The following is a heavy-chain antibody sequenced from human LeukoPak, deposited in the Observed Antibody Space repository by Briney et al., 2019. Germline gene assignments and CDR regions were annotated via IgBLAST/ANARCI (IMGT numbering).Heavy chain of an antibody. CDR2: ITWNSVFI. CDR3: AKDRSDGSGSYYRFYYYYMDV. V-gene: IGHV3-9*01. J-gene: IGHJ6*03. CDR1: GFLFDDYA. D-gene: IGHD3-10*01. Sequence: TGGSLRLACEATGFLFDDYAMHWVWHGPGRGLEWLAGITWNSVFIHYADSVKGRFTVSRDNAKNLVYLEMNSLRHEDTALYYCAKDRSDGSGSYYRFYYYYMDVWGNGTTVTVSS.